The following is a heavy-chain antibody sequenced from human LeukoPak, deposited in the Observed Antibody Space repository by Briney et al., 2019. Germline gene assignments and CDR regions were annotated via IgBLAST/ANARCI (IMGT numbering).Heavy chain of an antibody. D-gene: IGHD6-13*01. V-gene: IGHV3-53*01. Sequence: GSLRLSCAASGFTVSTNYMSWVRQAPGKGLEWVSVIYSGGSTYYADSVKGRFTISRDNSKNTLYLQMNSLRAEDTAVYYCARGSSPYYYYYGMDVWGQGTTVTVSS. CDR1: GFTVSTNY. J-gene: IGHJ6*02. CDR3: ARGSSPYYYYYGMDV. CDR2: IYSGGST.